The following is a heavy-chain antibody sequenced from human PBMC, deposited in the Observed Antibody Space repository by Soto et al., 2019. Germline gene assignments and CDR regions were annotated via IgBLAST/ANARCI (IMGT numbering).Heavy chain of an antibody. V-gene: IGHV3-23*04. Sequence: EVQLVGSGGGLVQPGGSLRLSCAASGFTFNCCAMSWVRLAPGKGLEWVANINDIATTTNYADSVKGRFTISRDQSKSTLYLLMNKLRAEDTAVYFCAKQAGILPSNYYFDSWAQGTQVTGSS. CDR2: INDIATTT. CDR1: GFTFNCCA. J-gene: IGHJ4*02. D-gene: IGHD2-21*02. CDR3: AKQAGILPSNYYFDS.